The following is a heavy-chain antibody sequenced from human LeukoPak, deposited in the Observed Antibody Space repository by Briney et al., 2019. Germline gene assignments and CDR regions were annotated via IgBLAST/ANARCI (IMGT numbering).Heavy chain of an antibody. CDR2: INHSGST. CDR3: ARDIAVDGRCFDY. V-gene: IGHV4-34*01. CDR1: GGSFSGYY. Sequence: SETLSLTCAVYGGSFSGYYWSWVRQPPGKGLEWIGEINHSGSTNYNPSLKSRVTMSVDTSKNQFSLKLSSVTAADTAVYYCARDIAVDGRCFDYWGQGTLVTVSS. J-gene: IGHJ4*02. D-gene: IGHD6-13*01.